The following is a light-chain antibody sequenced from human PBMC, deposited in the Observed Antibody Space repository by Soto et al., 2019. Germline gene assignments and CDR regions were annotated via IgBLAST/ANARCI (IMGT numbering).Light chain of an antibody. CDR2: DAS. Sequence: EIVLTQSRGTLSLSPWERATLSFRASQSVSSSYLAWYQQKPGQAPRLLIYDASSRATGIPDRFSGSGSGTDFTLTISRLEPEDCAVYYCQQYGTSPRTFGQGTKVDIK. J-gene: IGKJ1*01. CDR3: QQYGTSPRT. CDR1: QSVSSSY. V-gene: IGKV3-20*01.